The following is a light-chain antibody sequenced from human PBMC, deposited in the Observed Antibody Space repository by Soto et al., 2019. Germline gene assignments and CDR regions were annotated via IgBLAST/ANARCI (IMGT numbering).Light chain of an antibody. V-gene: IGKV3-20*01. CDR1: EIVGKDY. CDR3: HQYASAPLT. CDR2: NAF. Sequence: EIVLTQSPDTLSLSPGERVTLSCRASEIVGKDYLGWFRQKPGQAPRVLIYNAFNRATGIPDRFSGSGSGTDFTLTISRLEPEDFAIYYCHQYASAPLTFGGGTRVDI. J-gene: IGKJ4*02.